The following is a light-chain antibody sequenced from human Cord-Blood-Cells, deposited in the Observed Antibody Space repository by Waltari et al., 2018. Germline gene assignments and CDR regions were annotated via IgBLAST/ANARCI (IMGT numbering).Light chain of an antibody. V-gene: IGKV3-15*01. CDR3: QQYNNWPPWT. Sequence: EIVMTQSPATRSASPGDSATLACRASQSVSSNLAWYQQKPGQAPRLLIYGASTRATGIPARFSGSGSGTEFTLTISSLQSEDFAVYYCQQYNNWPPWTFGQGTKVEIK. CDR2: GAS. J-gene: IGKJ1*01. CDR1: QSVSSN.